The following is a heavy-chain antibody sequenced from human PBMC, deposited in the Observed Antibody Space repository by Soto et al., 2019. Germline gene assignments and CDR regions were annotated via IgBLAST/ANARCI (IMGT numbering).Heavy chain of an antibody. Sequence: QVPLVESGGGVVQPGTSLRLSCAPSGFTFNNYGIYWVRQAPGKGLEWVAVVSYDGSHKYYADSVKGRFTISRENAKNMLYLQMTSLRPDDTAVYYCAKDLGQQLILNYGMDVWGQGTTVIVSS. CDR2: VSYDGSHK. J-gene: IGHJ6*02. D-gene: IGHD4-4*01. V-gene: IGHV3-30*18. CDR1: GFTFNNYG. CDR3: AKDLGQQLILNYGMDV.